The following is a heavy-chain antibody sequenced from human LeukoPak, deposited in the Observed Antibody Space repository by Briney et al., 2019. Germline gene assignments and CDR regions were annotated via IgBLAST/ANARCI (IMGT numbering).Heavy chain of an antibody. CDR3: ARENIVTPPDY. J-gene: IGHJ4*02. Sequence: SETLSLTCTVSGGSISSYYWSWIRQPPGKGLEWIGYIYYSGSTNYNPSLKSRVTISVDTSKNQFSLKLSSVTAADTAVYYYARENIVTPPDYWGQGTLVTVSS. V-gene: IGHV4-59*01. D-gene: IGHD2/OR15-2a*01. CDR2: IYYSGST. CDR1: GGSISSYY.